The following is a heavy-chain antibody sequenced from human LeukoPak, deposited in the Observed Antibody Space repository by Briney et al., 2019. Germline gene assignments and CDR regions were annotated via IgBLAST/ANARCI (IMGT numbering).Heavy chain of an antibody. CDR3: ARVESSGSYKAY. CDR1: GYTFTSYG. CDR2: ISAYNGNT. Sequence: ASVKVSCKASGYTFTSYGISWVRQAPGQGLEWMGWISAYNGNTNYAQKLQGRVTMTTDTSTSTAYMELRSLRSDDTAVYYRARVESSGSYKAYWGQGTLVTVSS. V-gene: IGHV1-18*01. D-gene: IGHD1-26*01. J-gene: IGHJ4*02.